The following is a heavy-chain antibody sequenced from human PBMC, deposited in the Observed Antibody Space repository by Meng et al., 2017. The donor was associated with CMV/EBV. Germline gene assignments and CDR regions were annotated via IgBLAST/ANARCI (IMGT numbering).Heavy chain of an antibody. CDR3: ARVKSAYDFWSGYYLDY. Sequence: ASVKVSCKASGYTFTGYYMHWARQAPGQGLEWMGWINPNSGGTNYAQKFQGRVTMTRDTSISTAYMELSRLRSDDTAVYYCARVKSAYDFWSGYYLDYWGQGTLVTVSS. D-gene: IGHD3-3*01. CDR1: GYTFTGYY. J-gene: IGHJ4*02. V-gene: IGHV1-2*02. CDR2: INPNSGGT.